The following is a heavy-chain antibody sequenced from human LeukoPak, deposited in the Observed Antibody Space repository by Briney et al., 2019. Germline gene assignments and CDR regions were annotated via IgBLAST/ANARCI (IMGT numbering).Heavy chain of an antibody. Sequence: PGGSLRLSCAASGFTFSSYGMHWVRQAPGKGLEWVAVISDDGSNKYYADSVKGRFTISRDKSKNTLYLQMNSLRAEDTAVYYCARGSGSYWGQGTLVTVSS. D-gene: IGHD1-26*01. CDR3: ARGSGSY. CDR1: GFTFSSYG. J-gene: IGHJ4*02. CDR2: ISDDGSNK. V-gene: IGHV3-33*05.